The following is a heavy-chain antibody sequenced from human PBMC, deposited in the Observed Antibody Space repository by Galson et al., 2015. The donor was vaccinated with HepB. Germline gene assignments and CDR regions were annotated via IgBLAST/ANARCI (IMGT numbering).Heavy chain of an antibody. V-gene: IGHV3-9*02. J-gene: IGHJ4*02. CDR3: ARTFYYDSSGYYYGNYFDY. D-gene: IGHD3-22*01. CDR1: GFTSDDYA. CDR2: ISCNSGTI. Sequence: SLRLSCAASGFTSDDYAMHWVRQGPGKGLEWVSGISCNSGTIAYAHSVKGRFTISRDNAKNSLYLQMNSLRAEDTAVYYCARTFYYDSSGYYYGNYFDYWGQGTLVTVSS.